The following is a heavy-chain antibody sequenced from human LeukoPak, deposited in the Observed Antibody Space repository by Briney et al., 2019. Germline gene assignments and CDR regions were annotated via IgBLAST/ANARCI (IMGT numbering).Heavy chain of an antibody. CDR1: GGSISSYY. CDR2: IYYSGST. V-gene: IGHV4-59*08. D-gene: IGHD2-21*01. Sequence: SETLSLTCTVSGGSISSYYWSWIRQPPGKGLEWIGYIYYSGSTNYNPSLNSRVAISVDTSKNQFSLKLSSVTAADTAVYYCARRDLFYWYFDLWGRGTLVTVSS. J-gene: IGHJ2*01. CDR3: ARRDLFYWYFDL.